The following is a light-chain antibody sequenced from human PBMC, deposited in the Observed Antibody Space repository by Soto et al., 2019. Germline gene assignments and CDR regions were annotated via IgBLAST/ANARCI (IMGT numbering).Light chain of an antibody. V-gene: IGLV2-14*01. Sequence: QSALTQPASVSGSPGQSITISCTGTSDDIGGYKYVSWFQQHPGKAPKLILYEVNNRPSEISNRFSGSKSGNTASLTISGLQAEDEATYHCASYTASTTPFVFGPGTKVTVL. CDR1: SDDIGGYKY. CDR2: EVN. CDR3: ASYTASTTPFV. J-gene: IGLJ1*01.